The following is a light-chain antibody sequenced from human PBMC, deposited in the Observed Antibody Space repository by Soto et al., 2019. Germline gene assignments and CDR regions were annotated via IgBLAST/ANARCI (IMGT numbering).Light chain of an antibody. J-gene: IGKJ2*01. CDR2: ASF. Sequence: DIQMTQSPSSLSVFVGDRVSITCRASQSISSFLSWYQQKPGKAPKLLIYASFNLQSGVPSRFSGSGSGTDFALTISSLQPEDFANYYCQQSYSTPYTVGQGTKLEIK. CDR1: QSISSF. V-gene: IGKV1-39*01. CDR3: QQSYSTPYT.